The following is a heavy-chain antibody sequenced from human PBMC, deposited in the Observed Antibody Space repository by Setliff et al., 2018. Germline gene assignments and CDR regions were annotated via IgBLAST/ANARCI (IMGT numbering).Heavy chain of an antibody. CDR1: GGTFSSSA. Sequence: ASVKVSCKASGGTFSSSAISWVRQAPGQGLERVGRIIPFFGTANSAQKFQGRVTITAGESATTAYMELSSLRAEDTAVYYCAKSMTTVTTGGNEAFDIWGQGTMVTVSS. CDR2: IIPFFGTA. D-gene: IGHD4-17*01. CDR3: AKSMTTVTTGGNEAFDI. J-gene: IGHJ3*02. V-gene: IGHV1-69*13.